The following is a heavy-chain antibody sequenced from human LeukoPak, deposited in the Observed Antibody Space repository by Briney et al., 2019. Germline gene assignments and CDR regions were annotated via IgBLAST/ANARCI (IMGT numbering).Heavy chain of an antibody. V-gene: IGHV4-4*07. J-gene: IGHJ3*01. D-gene: IGHD6-13*01. Sequence: SETLSLTCSVSGGSISSYYWSWIRQPAGKGLEWIGRIYFTGATNYNPSLQSRVTMSVDTSKYQFSLELSSVTAADTAVYYCARGSSSSWYSFDFWGQGTVVAVSS. CDR3: ARGSSSSWYSFDF. CDR2: IYFTGAT. CDR1: GGSISSYY.